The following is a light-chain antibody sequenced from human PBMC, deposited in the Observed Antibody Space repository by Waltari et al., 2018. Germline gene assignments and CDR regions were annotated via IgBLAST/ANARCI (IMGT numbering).Light chain of an antibody. J-gene: IGKJ4*01. CDR2: DTS. Sequence: EIVLTQSPATLSLSPGARATLSCRASQSISNYLAWYQQKRGQAPRLLLYDTSNRATGIPARFSGSGSGTEFTLTISSLEPEDFAVYYCHQRSDWGTFGGGTKVEI. CDR3: HQRSDWGT. CDR1: QSISNY. V-gene: IGKV3-11*01.